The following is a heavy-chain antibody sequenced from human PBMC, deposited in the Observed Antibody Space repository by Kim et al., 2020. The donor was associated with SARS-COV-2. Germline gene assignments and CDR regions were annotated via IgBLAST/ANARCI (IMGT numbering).Heavy chain of an antibody. V-gene: IGHV3-53*01. Sequence: YADSAKGRFTISRDNSKNTLYLQMNSLRAEDTAADHCARKLLWFGDNGMDVWGQGTAVTVSS. D-gene: IGHD3-10*01. CDR3: ARKLLWFGDNGMDV. J-gene: IGHJ6*02.